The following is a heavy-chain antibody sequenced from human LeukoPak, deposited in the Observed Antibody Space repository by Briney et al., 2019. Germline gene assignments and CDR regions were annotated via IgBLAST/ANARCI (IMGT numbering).Heavy chain of an antibody. CDR2: IYYSGST. V-gene: IGHV4-59*08. CDR3: ARHPSSTTVYYFDY. J-gene: IGHJ4*02. CDR1: GGSISSYY. D-gene: IGHD4-17*01. Sequence: MSSETLSLTCTVSGGSISSYYWSWIRQPPGKGLEWIGYIYYSGSTNYNPSLKSRVTISVDTSKNQFSLKLSSVTAADTAVYYCARHPSSTTVYYFDYWGQGTLVTVSS.